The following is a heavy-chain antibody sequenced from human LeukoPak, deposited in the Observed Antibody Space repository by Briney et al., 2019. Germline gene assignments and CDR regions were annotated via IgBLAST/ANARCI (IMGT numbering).Heavy chain of an antibody. J-gene: IGHJ6*03. CDR1: GGTFSSYA. D-gene: IGHD3-10*01. CDR3: AKVTMVRGVESYYMDV. Sequence: SVKVSCKASGGTFSSYAISWVRQAPGQGLEWMGGIIPIFGTANYAQKFQGRVTITTDESTSTAYMELSSLRSEDTAVYYCAKVTMVRGVESYYMDVWGKGTTVTVSS. V-gene: IGHV1-69*05. CDR2: IIPIFGTA.